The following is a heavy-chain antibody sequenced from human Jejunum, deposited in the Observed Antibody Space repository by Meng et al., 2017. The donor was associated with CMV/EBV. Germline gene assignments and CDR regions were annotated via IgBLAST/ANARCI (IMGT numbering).Heavy chain of an antibody. CDR1: TGHY. V-gene: IGHV1-2*02. D-gene: IGHD3-22*01. CDR2: IKPNSGGK. CDR3: AREGMYYYDTSGMKWFDP. Sequence: TGHYLQGVRQAPGQGLEWMGWIKPNSGGKNYAQKFQGRVTMTRDTSINTAYMELSRLRSDDTAVYYCAREGMYYYDTSGMKWFDPWGQGTRVTVSS. J-gene: IGHJ5*02.